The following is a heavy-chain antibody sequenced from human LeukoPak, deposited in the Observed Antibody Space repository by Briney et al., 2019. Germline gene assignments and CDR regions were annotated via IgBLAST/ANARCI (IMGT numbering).Heavy chain of an antibody. Sequence: PETLSLTCTVSGDSISSSYWSWIRQPPGKGLEWIGYIYFTGITNYNPSLRSRVTMSLDTSKNQFSLKLNSVTAADTAVYYCARSSGAFDYWGQGALVTVSS. CDR1: GDSISSSY. CDR2: IYFTGIT. J-gene: IGHJ4*02. V-gene: IGHV4-59*01. CDR3: ARSSGAFDY.